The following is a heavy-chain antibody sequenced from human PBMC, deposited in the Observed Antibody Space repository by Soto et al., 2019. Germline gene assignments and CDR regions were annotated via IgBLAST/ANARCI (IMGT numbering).Heavy chain of an antibody. CDR1: DFIFSNYA. J-gene: IGHJ4*02. Sequence: GGSLRLSCTVSDFIFSNYAMTWVRQAPGKGLEWVSSIRARVGTTYHADSVQGRFTNSRDNSQDTLYLQMNSLTVEDTAIYYCAKGGYTTYFDYWGQGALVTVSS. CDR2: IRARVGTT. V-gene: IGHV3-23*01. D-gene: IGHD5-12*01. CDR3: AKGGYTTYFDY.